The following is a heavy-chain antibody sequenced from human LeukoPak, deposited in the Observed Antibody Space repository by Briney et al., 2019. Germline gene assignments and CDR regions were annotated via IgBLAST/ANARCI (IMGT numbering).Heavy chain of an antibody. Sequence: GGSLRLSCAASGFTFSNYVMNWVRQAPGKGLEWVSGISGNGGSTYYADSVKGRFTISRDNSKNTLYVQMNSLRAEDTAIYYCALVTTDRPFDYWGQGTLVTVSS. CDR3: ALVTTDRPFDY. CDR1: GFTFSNYV. V-gene: IGHV3-23*01. J-gene: IGHJ4*02. D-gene: IGHD4-17*01. CDR2: ISGNGGST.